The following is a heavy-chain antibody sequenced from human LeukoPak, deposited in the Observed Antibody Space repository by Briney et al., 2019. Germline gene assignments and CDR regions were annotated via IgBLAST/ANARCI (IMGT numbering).Heavy chain of an antibody. Sequence: GGSLRLSCAASGFTFIDYYMSWIRQAPGKGLEWVSYISSSGSTIYYADSVKGRFTIPRDNAKNSLYLQMNSLRAEDTAVYYCARDRLRIFGVVTYMFDYWGQGTLVTVSS. CDR3: ARDRLRIFGVVTYMFDY. CDR1: GFTFIDYY. D-gene: IGHD3-3*01. J-gene: IGHJ4*02. CDR2: ISSSGSTI. V-gene: IGHV3-11*01.